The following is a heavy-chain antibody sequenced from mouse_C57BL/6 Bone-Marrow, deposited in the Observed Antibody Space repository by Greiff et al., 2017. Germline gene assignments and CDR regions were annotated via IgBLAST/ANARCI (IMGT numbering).Heavy chain of an antibody. CDR3: ARGGIYSNDVDY. J-gene: IGHJ2*02. CDR1: GYTFTDYY. D-gene: IGHD2-12*01. Sequence: VQLQQSGPVLVKPGASVKISCKASGYTFTDYYMNWVKQSHGKSLEWIGVINPYNGGTSYNQKFKGKATLTVDKSSSTAYMERNSPASEDSAVYYCARGGIYSNDVDYWGQGTSLTVSS. CDR2: INPYNGGT. V-gene: IGHV1-19*01.